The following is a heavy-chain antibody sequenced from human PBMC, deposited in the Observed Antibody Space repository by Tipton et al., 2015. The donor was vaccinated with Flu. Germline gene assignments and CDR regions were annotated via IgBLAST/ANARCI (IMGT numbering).Heavy chain of an antibody. V-gene: IGHV4-39*07. D-gene: IGHD4-11*01. Sequence: TLSLTCTVSGGSISSSSYYWGWIRQPPGKGLEWIGSIYYSGSTYYNPSLESRVTISVDTSKNQFSLKLSSVTAADTAVYYCASHSYSRGRAGHWGQGTLVTVSS. CDR1: GGSISSSSYY. J-gene: IGHJ4*02. CDR3: ASHSYSRGRAGH. CDR2: IYYSGST.